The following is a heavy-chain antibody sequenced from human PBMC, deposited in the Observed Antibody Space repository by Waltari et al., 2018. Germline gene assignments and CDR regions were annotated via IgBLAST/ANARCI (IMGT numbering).Heavy chain of an antibody. D-gene: IGHD6-19*01. CDR2: INTYNGDT. Sequence: QIQLVQSGAEVKKPGASVKVPCKASGYTFTSYGISWVRQAPGQGLEWMGWINTYNGDTNYAQGRQGRVTLTTDTSTSTAYMELRSLRSDDTAVYYCARSKYSSGWYRSMDVWGQGTTVTVSS. CDR3: ARSKYSSGWYRSMDV. V-gene: IGHV1-18*01. CDR1: GYTFTSYG. J-gene: IGHJ6*02.